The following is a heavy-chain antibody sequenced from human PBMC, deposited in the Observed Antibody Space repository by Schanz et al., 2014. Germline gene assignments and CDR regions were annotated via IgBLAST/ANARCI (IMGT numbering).Heavy chain of an antibody. CDR2: IYSGDNT. Sequence: EMQLVESGGGLIQPGGSLRLSCAASGFTVTSYYMSWVRQAPGKGLEWVSVIYSGDNTYYADSVKGRFTISRDNSKNTVYLQMNSLRAEDTAVYFCASLIGTPSAHFYGMDVWGQGTTVTVSS. J-gene: IGHJ6*02. CDR3: ASLIGTPSAHFYGMDV. CDR1: GFTVTSYY. D-gene: IGHD1-7*01. V-gene: IGHV3-53*01.